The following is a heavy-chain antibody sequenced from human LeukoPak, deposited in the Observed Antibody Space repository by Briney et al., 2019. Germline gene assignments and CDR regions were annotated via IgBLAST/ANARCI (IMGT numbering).Heavy chain of an antibody. V-gene: IGHV3-30*18. J-gene: IGHJ4*02. D-gene: IGHD3-22*01. CDR3: AKPPVRLLPSYYFDY. Sequence: GRSLRLSCAASGFTFSSYGMHWVRQAPGKGLEWVAVISYDGSNKYYADSVKGRFTISRDNSKNTLYLQMNSLRAEDTAVYYCAKPPVRLLPSYYFDYWGQGTLVTVPS. CDR1: GFTFSSYG. CDR2: ISYDGSNK.